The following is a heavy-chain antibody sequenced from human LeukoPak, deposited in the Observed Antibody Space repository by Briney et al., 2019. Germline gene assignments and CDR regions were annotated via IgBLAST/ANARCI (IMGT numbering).Heavy chain of an antibody. CDR1: GYTFTSYG. Sequence: GASVKVSCKASGYTFTSYGISWVRQAPGQGLEWMGWISAYNGNTNYAQKPQGRVTMTTDTSTSTAYMELRSLRSDDTAVYYCARVRGYCSSTSCPNWFDPWGQGTLVTVSS. J-gene: IGHJ5*02. CDR3: ARVRGYCSSTSCPNWFDP. CDR2: ISAYNGNT. V-gene: IGHV1-18*01. D-gene: IGHD2-2*01.